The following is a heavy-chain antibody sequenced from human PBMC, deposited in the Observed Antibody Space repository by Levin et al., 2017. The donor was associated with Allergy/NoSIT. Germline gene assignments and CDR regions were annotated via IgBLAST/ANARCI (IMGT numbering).Heavy chain of an antibody. Sequence: GGSLRLSCAASXXXVISYRRHWAREAPGKGLEWVSSISSSSSYIYYADSVKGRFTISRDNAKNSLYLQMNSLRAEDTAVYYCARVMTTVTTYAFDIWGQGTMVTVSS. J-gene: IGHJ3*02. CDR3: ARVMTTVTTYAFDI. CDR2: ISSSSSYI. CDR1: XXXVISYR. V-gene: IGHV3-21*01. D-gene: IGHD4-17*01.